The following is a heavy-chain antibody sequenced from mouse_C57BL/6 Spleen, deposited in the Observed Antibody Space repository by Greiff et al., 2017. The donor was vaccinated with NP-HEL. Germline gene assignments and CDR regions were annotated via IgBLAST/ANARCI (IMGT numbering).Heavy chain of an antibody. Sequence: EVQVVESEGGLVQPGSSMKLSCTASGFTFSDYYMAWVRQVPEKGLEWVANINYDGSSTYYLDSLKSRFIISRDNAKNILYLQMSSLKSEDTATYYCARGGDGKEPYFDYWGQGTTLTVSS. CDR1: GFTFSDYY. CDR2: INYDGSST. CDR3: ARGGDGKEPYFDY. D-gene: IGHD1-1*01. J-gene: IGHJ2*01. V-gene: IGHV5-16*01.